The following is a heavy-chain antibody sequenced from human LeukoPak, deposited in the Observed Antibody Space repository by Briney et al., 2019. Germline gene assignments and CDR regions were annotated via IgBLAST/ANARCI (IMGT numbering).Heavy chain of an antibody. V-gene: IGHV3-7*01. Sequence: GGSLRLSCSASGFTFSSSWMNWVRQAPGKGLEWVANINQDGSKQNYVDSVKGRFTVSRDNAQNTLYLQMNSLRADDTAVYYCATTGSGSYYDYWGQGTLVTVSS. CDR2: INQDGSKQ. CDR1: GFTFSSSW. J-gene: IGHJ4*02. CDR3: ATTGSGSYYDY. D-gene: IGHD1-26*01.